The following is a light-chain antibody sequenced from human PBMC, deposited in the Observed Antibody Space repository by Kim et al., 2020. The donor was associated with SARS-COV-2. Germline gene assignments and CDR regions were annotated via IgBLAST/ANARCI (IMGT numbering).Light chain of an antibody. Sequence: QSALTQPASGSGSPGQSITISCTGTSSDVGGYNYVSWYQQHPGKAPKLMIYDVSKRPSGVSNRFSGSKSGNPASLTISGLQAEDEADYYCSSYTSSSTYVFGTGTKVTVL. CDR1: SSDVGGYNY. J-gene: IGLJ1*01. CDR3: SSYTSSSTYV. CDR2: DVS. V-gene: IGLV2-14*01.